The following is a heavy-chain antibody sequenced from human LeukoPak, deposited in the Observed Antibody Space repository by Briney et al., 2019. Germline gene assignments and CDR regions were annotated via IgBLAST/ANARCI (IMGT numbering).Heavy chain of an antibody. J-gene: IGHJ5*02. Sequence: GRSLRLSCAASGFTFSSYWMHWVRQAPGKGLVWVSRINSDGSSTSYADSVKGRFTISRDNAKNTLYLQMNSLRAEDTAVYYCARDYDFWSGSSGFDPWGQGTLVTVSS. V-gene: IGHV3-74*01. CDR1: GFTFSSYW. CDR2: INSDGSST. D-gene: IGHD3-3*01. CDR3: ARDYDFWSGSSGFDP.